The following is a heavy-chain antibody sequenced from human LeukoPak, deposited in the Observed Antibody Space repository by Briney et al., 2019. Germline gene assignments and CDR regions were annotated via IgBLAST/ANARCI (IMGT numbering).Heavy chain of an antibody. CDR2: ISGGGETT. V-gene: IGHV3-23*01. Sequence: PGGSLRLSCAASGFTFNNYAMNWVRQAPGKGLEWVSSISGGGETTYYGDSAKGRFTISRDNSQNTLYLQMNSLRAEDTAVYYCARDYADYVGYFFFDYWGQGTLVTVSS. J-gene: IGHJ4*02. CDR3: ARDYADYVGYFFFDY. D-gene: IGHD4-17*01. CDR1: GFTFNNYA.